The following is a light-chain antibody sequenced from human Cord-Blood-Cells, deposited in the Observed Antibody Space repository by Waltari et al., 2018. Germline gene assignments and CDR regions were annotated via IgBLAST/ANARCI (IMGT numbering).Light chain of an antibody. CDR1: SSDVGGYNY. V-gene: IGLV2-14*03. CDR2: DVS. Sequence: QSALTQPASVSGSPGQSITISCTGTSSDVGGYNYVSWYQQHPGKAPKPRISDVSNRPSGFSNRFAGSKSRNTASLTISGLQAEDEADYYCSSYTSSSTWVFGGGTKLTVL. CDR3: SSYTSSSTWV. J-gene: IGLJ3*02.